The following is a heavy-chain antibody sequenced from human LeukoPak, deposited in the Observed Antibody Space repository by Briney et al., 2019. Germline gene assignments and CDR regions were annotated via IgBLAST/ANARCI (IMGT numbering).Heavy chain of an antibody. Sequence: PGGSLRLSCGASQFTYRIYAMSWVRQAPGKGLEWVASISYDETNTFYADSVKGRFTISRDNSNDTLYLQMNSLRGEDTAVYYCTRDHREWGLLGGFDPWGQGTLVTVSS. CDR1: QFTYRIYA. CDR3: TRDHREWGLLGGFDP. D-gene: IGHD1-26*01. J-gene: IGHJ5*02. V-gene: IGHV3-30*04. CDR2: ISYDETNT.